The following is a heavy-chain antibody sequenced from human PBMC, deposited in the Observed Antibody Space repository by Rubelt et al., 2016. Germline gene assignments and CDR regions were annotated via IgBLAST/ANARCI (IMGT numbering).Heavy chain of an antibody. J-gene: IGHJ5*02. D-gene: IGHD2/OR15-2a*01. Sequence: EVQLVESGGGLVQPGGSLRLSCAASGFSFNIYEMNWVRQAPGQGLEWVSYITASGGARYDADAVKGRFTGSRDNAKNLLYLQMNNVTDDDTALYYCVRDEYGVGGDPWGQGTLVTVSS. V-gene: IGHV3-48*03. CDR1: GFSFNIYE. CDR2: ITASGGAR. CDR3: VRDEYGVGGDP.